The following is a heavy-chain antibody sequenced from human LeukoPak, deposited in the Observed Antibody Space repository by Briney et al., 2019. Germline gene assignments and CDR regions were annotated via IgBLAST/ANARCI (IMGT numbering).Heavy chain of an antibody. Sequence: ASVKVSCKVSGYTLTELSMHWVRQAPGKGLEGMGGFDPEDGETIYAQKFQGRVTMTEDTSTDTAYLELSSLRSEDTAVYYCAPARFGELFPNFDYWGQGTLVTVSS. J-gene: IGHJ4*02. CDR1: GYTLTELS. V-gene: IGHV1-24*01. CDR3: APARFGELFPNFDY. CDR2: FDPEDGET. D-gene: IGHD3-10*01.